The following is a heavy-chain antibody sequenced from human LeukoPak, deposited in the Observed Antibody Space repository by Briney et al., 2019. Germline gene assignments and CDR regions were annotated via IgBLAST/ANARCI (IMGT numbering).Heavy chain of an antibody. CDR1: GYSFTSYW. CDR3: ARLYDILTGNSFDY. Sequence: GESLQISCKGSGYSFTSYWIGWVRQMPGRGLEWVGIIYPGDSDTRYSPSFQGQVTVSADKSISTAYLQWSSLKASGTAMYYCARLYDILTGNSFDYWGQGTLVTVSS. V-gene: IGHV5-51*01. D-gene: IGHD3-9*01. J-gene: IGHJ4*02. CDR2: IYPGDSDT.